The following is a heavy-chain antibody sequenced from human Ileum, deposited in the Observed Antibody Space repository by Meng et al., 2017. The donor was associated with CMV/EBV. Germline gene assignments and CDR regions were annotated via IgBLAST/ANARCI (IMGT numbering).Heavy chain of an antibody. CDR3: ARGSSSWAFDY. CDR2: VYSSGST. J-gene: IGHJ4*02. CDR1: GGSISCDY. V-gene: IGHV4-4*07. D-gene: IGHD2-2*01. Sequence: QWPLQELGPGLVKASAPLALTVTVAGGSISCDYWSWIRQPATKGLEWIGRVYSSGSTDYNPSLQSRVTMSVDTSKNQFSLKLSSVTAADTAVYYCARGSSSWAFDYWGQGTLVTVSS.